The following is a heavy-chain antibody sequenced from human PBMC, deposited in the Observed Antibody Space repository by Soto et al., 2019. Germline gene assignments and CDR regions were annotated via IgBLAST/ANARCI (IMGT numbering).Heavy chain of an antibody. CDR2: IYHSGST. D-gene: IGHD4-17*01. CDR3: ASGDITVTKDLAFYI. V-gene: IGHV4-30-2*01. J-gene: IGHJ3*02. CDR1: GGSISSGGYS. Sequence: QLQLQESGSGLVKPSQTLSLTCAVSGGSISSGGYSWSWIRQPPGKGLEWIGYIYHSGSTYYNPSLQCRVTISVDRSKNQFSLKLSSVTAADTAVYYSASGDITVTKDLAFYIWGQGTMVTVSS.